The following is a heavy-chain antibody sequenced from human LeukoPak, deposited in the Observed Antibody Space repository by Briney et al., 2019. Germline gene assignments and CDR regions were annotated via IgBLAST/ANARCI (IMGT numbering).Heavy chain of an antibody. V-gene: IGHV3-48*03. J-gene: IGHJ4*02. CDR2: ISSSGTTI. CDR3: ARQYSGSYPDY. D-gene: IGHD1-26*01. CDR1: RFSFSSYE. Sequence: GGSLRLSCAASRFSFSSYEMNWVRQAPGKGLEWVSYISSSGTTIYYADSVKGRFTISRDNAKNSLYLQMNSLRAEDTAVYYCARQYSGSYPDYWGQGTLVTISS.